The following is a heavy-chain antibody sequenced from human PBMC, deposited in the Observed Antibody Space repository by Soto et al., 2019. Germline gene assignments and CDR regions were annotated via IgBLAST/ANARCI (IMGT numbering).Heavy chain of an antibody. J-gene: IGHJ4*02. D-gene: IGHD1-7*01. Sequence: VASVKVSCKASGYTFTSYDINWVRQATGQGLEWMGWMNPNSGNTGYAQKFQGRVTMTRNTSISTAYMELSSLRSEDTAVYYCARDHNGTTRGNFDYWGQGTLVTVSS. CDR1: GYTFTSYD. CDR3: ARDHNGTTRGNFDY. V-gene: IGHV1-8*01. CDR2: MNPNSGNT.